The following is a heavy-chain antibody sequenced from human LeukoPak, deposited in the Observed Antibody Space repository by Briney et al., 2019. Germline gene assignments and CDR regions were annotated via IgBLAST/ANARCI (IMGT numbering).Heavy chain of an antibody. V-gene: IGHV3-30-3*01. J-gene: IGHJ6*02. CDR2: ISYDGNNK. Sequence: PGGSLRLSCAASGFTFSSYAMYWVRQAPGKGLEWVAVISYDGNNKYYADSVKGRFTISRDNSKNTLYLQMNSLRAEDTAVYYCAREDVWGQGTTVTVSS. CDR1: GFTFSSYA. CDR3: AREDV.